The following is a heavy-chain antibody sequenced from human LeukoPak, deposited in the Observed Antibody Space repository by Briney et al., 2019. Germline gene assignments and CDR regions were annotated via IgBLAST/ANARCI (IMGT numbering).Heavy chain of an antibody. D-gene: IGHD5-18*01. J-gene: IGHJ4*02. CDR1: GGTFSSYA. V-gene: IGHV1-69*05. CDR2: TIPIFGTA. Sequence: SVKVSCKASGGTFSSYAISWVRQAPGQGLEWMGGTIPIFGTANYAQKFQGRVTITTDESTSTAYMELSSLRPEDTAVYYCARGGYSYGNTFDYWGQGTLVTVSS. CDR3: ARGGYSYGNTFDY.